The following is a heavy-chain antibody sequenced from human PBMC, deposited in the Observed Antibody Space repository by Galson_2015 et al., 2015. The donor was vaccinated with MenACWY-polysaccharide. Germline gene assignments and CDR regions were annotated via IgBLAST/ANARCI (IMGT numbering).Heavy chain of an antibody. D-gene: IGHD2-21*02. V-gene: IGHV3-9*01. J-gene: IGHJ4*02. Sequence: SLRLSCATSGFNFDDYAVHWVRQVPGKGLEWVSGISWNSGRKEYAESVEGRFVISRDNAKKSLYLQMNSLRIEDTALYYCVKVRGGYVVTAYFDYWGQGTLVTVSS. CDR3: VKVRGGYVVTAYFDY. CDR2: ISWNSGRK. CDR1: GFNFDDYA.